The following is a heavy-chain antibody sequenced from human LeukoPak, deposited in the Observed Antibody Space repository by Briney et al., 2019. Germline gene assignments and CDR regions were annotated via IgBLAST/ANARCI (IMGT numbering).Heavy chain of an antibody. CDR2: ISAYNGNT. V-gene: IGHV1-18*01. Sequence: ASVKVSCKASGYTFTSYGISWVRQAPGQGLEWMGLISAYNGNTNYAQKLQGRGTMTTDTSTSTAYMELRSLRSDDTAVYSCARDGRGSIAAAEFDYWGQGTLVTASS. CDR1: GYTFTSYG. J-gene: IGHJ4*02. D-gene: IGHD6-13*01. CDR3: ARDGRGSIAAAEFDY.